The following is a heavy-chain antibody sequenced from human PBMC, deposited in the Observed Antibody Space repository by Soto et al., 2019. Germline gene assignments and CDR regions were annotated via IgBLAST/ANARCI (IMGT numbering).Heavy chain of an antibody. CDR2: THPGDSET. V-gene: IGHV5-51*01. CDR1: VDSFNTYW. CDR3: ARQGKDGHNQGYGMDV. J-gene: IGHJ6*02. Sequence: PGESLKISCKGSVDSFNTYWIAWVRQMPGKGLEWMGITHPGDSETRYSPSFEGQVTISADKSISTAYLQWSSLKASDTAMYYCARQGKDGHNQGYGMDVWGQGTTVTVSS.